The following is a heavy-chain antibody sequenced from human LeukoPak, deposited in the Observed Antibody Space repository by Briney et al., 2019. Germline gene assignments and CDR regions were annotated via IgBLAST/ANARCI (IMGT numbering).Heavy chain of an antibody. V-gene: IGHV4-34*01. CDR2: INHSGST. Sequence: SETLSLTCAVYGGSFSGYYWSWIRQPPGKGLEWIGEINHSGSTNYNPSLKSRVTISVDTTKNQFSLKLSSVTAADTAVYYCARGRTYTNCSSTSCYSTFDYWGQGTLVTVSS. CDR3: ARGRTYTNCSSTSCYSTFDY. J-gene: IGHJ4*02. D-gene: IGHD2-2*01. CDR1: GGSFSGYY.